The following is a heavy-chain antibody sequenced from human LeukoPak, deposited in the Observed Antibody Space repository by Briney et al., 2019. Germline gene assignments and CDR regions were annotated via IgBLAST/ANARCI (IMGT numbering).Heavy chain of an antibody. CDR2: INRDGSST. CDR3: ATGQGHGMDV. CDR1: GFTFSSYW. J-gene: IGHJ6*02. V-gene: IGHV3-74*01. D-gene: IGHD1-14*01. Sequence: GGSLRLSCAASGFTFSSYWMHWVRQAPGKGQVWVSRINRDGSSTSYADSVKGRFTISRDNAKNTLYLQMNSLRAEDTAVYYCATGQGHGMDVWGQGTTVTVSS.